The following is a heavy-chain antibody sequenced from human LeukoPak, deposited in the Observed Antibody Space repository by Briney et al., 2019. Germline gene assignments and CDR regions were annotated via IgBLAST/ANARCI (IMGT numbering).Heavy chain of an antibody. D-gene: IGHD3-22*01. V-gene: IGHV1-8*01. CDR2: MNPNSGNT. J-gene: IGHJ4*02. Sequence: ASVKVSCKASGYTFTSYDINWVRQAAGQGLEWMGWMNPNSGNTGYAQKFQGRVTMTRNTSISTAYMELSSLRSEDTAVYYCARKSVYDSSGYSGFDFDYWGQGTLVTVSS. CDR1: GYTFTSYD. CDR3: ARKSVYDSSGYSGFDFDY.